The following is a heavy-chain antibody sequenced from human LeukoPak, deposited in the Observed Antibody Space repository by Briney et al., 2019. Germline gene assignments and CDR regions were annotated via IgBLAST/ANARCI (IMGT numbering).Heavy chain of an antibody. V-gene: IGHV5-51*01. D-gene: IGHD3-9*01. J-gene: IGHJ6*03. CDR3: ARQVRTGYDILTGRGYYYMDV. CDR2: IYPGDSET. CDR1: GYSFTSYW. Sequence: GESLKISCKGAGYSFTSYWIGWVRAMGEKGLEWVWIIYPGDSETRYRTSLQGQVTISADKSISTDYLQWSSLKASDTAMYYCARQVRTGYDILTGRGYYYMDVWGKGTTVTVSS.